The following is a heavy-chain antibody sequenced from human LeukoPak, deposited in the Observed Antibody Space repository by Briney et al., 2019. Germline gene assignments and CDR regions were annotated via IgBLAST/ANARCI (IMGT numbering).Heavy chain of an antibody. CDR3: ARGTGSFLTTLYWYFDL. Sequence: ASVKVSCEASGYTFTSYGISWVRQAPGQGLEWMGWISAYNGNTNYAQKLQGRVTMTTDTSTSTAYMELRSLRSDDTAVYYCARGTGSFLTTLYWYFDLWGRGTLVTVSS. V-gene: IGHV1-18*01. CDR1: GYTFTSYG. J-gene: IGHJ2*01. CDR2: ISAYNGNT. D-gene: IGHD4-11*01.